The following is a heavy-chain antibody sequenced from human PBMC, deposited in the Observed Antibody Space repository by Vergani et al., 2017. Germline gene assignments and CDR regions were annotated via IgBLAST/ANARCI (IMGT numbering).Heavy chain of an antibody. CDR3: GRRKPYGSAHVDF. V-gene: IGHV4-38-2*01. CDR1: GYSVGSGYY. D-gene: IGHD3-10*01. J-gene: IGHJ4*02. CDR2: VHRNGNT. Sequence: QVDLHESGPGLVKSSETLSLICAVSGYSVGSGYYWGWIRQHPGGGLVWIGCVHRNGNTYYTSSLRSRATISLDKTKKQFSLRLTSVTAADTAAYYCGRRKPYGSAHVDFWGRGVLVTVSA.